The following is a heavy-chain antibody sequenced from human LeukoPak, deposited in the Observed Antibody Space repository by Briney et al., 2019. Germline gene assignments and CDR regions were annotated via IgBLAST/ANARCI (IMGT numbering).Heavy chain of an antibody. CDR2: IYYSGST. CDR3: AREDSSGYLY. J-gene: IGHJ4*02. V-gene: IGHV4-34*01. CDR1: GGSFSGYY. Sequence: SETLSLTCAVYGGSFSGYYWSWIRQPPGKGLEWIGSIYYSGSTYYNPSLKSRVTISVDTSKNQFSLKLSSVTAADTAVYYCAREDSSGYLYWGQGTLVTVSS. D-gene: IGHD3-22*01.